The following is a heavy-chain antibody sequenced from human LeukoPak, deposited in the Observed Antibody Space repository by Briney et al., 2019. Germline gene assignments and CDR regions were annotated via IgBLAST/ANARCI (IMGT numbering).Heavy chain of an antibody. CDR3: ARVGATWYFQH. J-gene: IGHJ1*01. D-gene: IGHD1-26*01. CDR1: GFTFSDYY. V-gene: IGHV3-11*06. Sequence: PGGSLRLSCAASGFTFSDYYLTWIRQAPGKGLEWVSYISSSSSDTNYADSVRGRFTISRDNANKSLYLQMSSLRDEDTAVYYCARVGATWYFQHWGQGALVTVSS. CDR2: ISSSSSDT.